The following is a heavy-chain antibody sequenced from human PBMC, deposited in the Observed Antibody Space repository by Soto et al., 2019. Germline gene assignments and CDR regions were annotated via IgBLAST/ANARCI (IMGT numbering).Heavy chain of an antibody. V-gene: IGHV3-30*18. D-gene: IGHD1-26*01. CDR3: AKGRPWVGAPNPYYYYCGMDG. Sequence: QVQLVESGGGVVQPGRSLRLSCAASGFTFSSYGMHWVRQAPGKGLEGVAVSSYDGSNKYYADSVKGRFTISRNTSKNALYLQMNSLRAEDTVVYYCAKGRPWVGAPNPYYYYCGMDGSRQGTTETVSS. J-gene: IGHJ6*02. CDR1: GFTFSSYG. CDR2: SSYDGSNK.